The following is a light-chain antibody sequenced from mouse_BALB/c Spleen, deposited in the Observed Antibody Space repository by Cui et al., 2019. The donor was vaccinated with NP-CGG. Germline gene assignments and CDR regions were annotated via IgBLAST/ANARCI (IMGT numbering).Light chain of an antibody. V-gene: IGLV1*01. J-gene: IGLJ1*01. CDR3: ALWYSNHWV. CDR1: TGAVTTSNY. CDR2: GTN. Sequence: QAVVTKEPALTTSPGETVTTTCRSSTGAVTTSNYANWVQEKPDHLFTGLIGGTNNRPPGVPARFSGSLIGDKAALTITGAQTEDEAIYFCALWYSNHWVFGGGTKLTVL.